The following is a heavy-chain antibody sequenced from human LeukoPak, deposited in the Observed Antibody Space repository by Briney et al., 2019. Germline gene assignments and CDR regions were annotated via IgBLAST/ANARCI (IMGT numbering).Heavy chain of an antibody. J-gene: IGHJ6*02. CDR2: IYYSGST. CDR3: ARDRGYSSSWTQVNYYYGMDV. CDR1: GGSISSYY. V-gene: IGHV4-59*01. Sequence: SETLSLTCTVSGGSISSYYWSWIRQPPGKGLEWIGYIYYSGSTNYNPSLKSRVTISVDTSKNQFSLELSSVTAADTAVYYCARDRGYSSSWTQVNYYYGMDVWAKGPRSPSP. D-gene: IGHD6-13*01.